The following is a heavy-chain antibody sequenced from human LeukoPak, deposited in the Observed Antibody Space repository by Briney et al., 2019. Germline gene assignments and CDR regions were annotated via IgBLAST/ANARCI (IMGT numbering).Heavy chain of an antibody. Sequence: PGGSLRLSCAASGFTFSRYWMHWVRQAPGKGLVWVSCIKSDGSSTSTADSVKGRFTISRDNSKNTLYLQMNSLRADDTAVYYCAKNRGGSYYSGSDYWGQGTLVTVSS. CDR1: GFTFSRYW. D-gene: IGHD1-26*01. J-gene: IGHJ4*02. CDR3: AKNRGGSYYSGSDY. CDR2: IKSDGSST. V-gene: IGHV3-74*01.